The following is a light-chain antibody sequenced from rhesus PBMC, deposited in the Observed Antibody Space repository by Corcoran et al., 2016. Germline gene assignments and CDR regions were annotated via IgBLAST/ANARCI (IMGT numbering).Light chain of an antibody. CDR1: QAISSW. CDR3: QQYSSRPLT. V-gene: IGKV1-22*01. J-gene: IGKJ4*01. Sequence: DIQMTQSPSSLSASVGDTVTITCRASQAISSWLAWYQQKPGKAPNLLIDKASSLPSGVPSRFSGSRSGTGFTLTVSSLQSEGFATYYYQQYSSRPLTFGGGTKVE. CDR2: KAS.